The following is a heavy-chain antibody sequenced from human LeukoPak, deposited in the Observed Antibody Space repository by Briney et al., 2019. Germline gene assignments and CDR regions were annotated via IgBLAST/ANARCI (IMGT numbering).Heavy chain of an antibody. CDR2: IYYSGST. V-gene: IGHV4-39*01. CDR1: GGSISSSSYY. Sequence: ETLSLTCTVSGGSISSSSYYWGWIRQPPGKGLEWIGSIYYSGSTYYNPSLKSRVTISVDTSKNQFSLKLSSVTAADTAVYYCARLGVGAFDIWGQGTMVTVSS. J-gene: IGHJ3*02. D-gene: IGHD2-15*01. CDR3: ARLGVGAFDI.